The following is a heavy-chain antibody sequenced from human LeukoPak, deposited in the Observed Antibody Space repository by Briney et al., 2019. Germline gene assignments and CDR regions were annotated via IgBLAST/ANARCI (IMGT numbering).Heavy chain of an antibody. V-gene: IGHV6-1*01. Sequence: SQTLSLTCAISGDNVSIKSVSWNWIRQSPSRGLEWLGRTYYRSKWYTDYAVSVKSRININPDTSKNQFSLQLKSVTPEDTAVYYCAGGSGTMAYWGLGTLVTVSS. CDR1: GDNVSIKSVS. J-gene: IGHJ4*02. CDR2: TYYRSKWYT. CDR3: AGGSGTMAY. D-gene: IGHD3-10*01.